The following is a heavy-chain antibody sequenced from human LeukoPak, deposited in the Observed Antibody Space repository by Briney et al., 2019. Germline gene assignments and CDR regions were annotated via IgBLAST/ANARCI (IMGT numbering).Heavy chain of an antibody. CDR3: ARTTEGGYTYDYFYYYYMDV. CDR2: IYYSGST. CDR1: GGSISSYY. J-gene: IGHJ6*03. V-gene: IGHV4-59*01. D-gene: IGHD5-18*01. Sequence: SETLSLTCTVSGGSISSYYWNWIREPPGKELEWMGYIYYSGSTNYNPSLKSRVTISVDTSKNQFSLKLSSVTAADTAVYYCARTTEGGYTYDYFYYYYMDVWGKGTTVTISS.